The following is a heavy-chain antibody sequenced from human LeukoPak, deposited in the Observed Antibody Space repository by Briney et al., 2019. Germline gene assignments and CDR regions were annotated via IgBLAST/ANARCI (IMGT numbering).Heavy chain of an antibody. J-gene: IGHJ5*01. V-gene: IGHV6-1*01. CDR3: ARSKDNCFDS. CDR2: TYYRSKWYN. CDR1: GYSVSSNSVG. Sequence: SQTLSLTCAISGYSVSSNSVGWNCLTQSPSRALEWLGKTYYRSKWYNDYAVSVKSRITINPDTSKNHFSLQLNSVTPEDTALYYCARSKDNCFDSWGQGTLVTVSS.